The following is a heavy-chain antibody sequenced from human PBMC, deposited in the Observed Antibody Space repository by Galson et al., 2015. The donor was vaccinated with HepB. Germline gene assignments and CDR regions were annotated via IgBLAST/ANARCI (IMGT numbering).Heavy chain of an antibody. Sequence: SVKVSCKASGGNFSNYAISWVRQAPGQGLEWMGGIIPIFGTANYAQKFQGRVTITADESTSTAYMELSSLRSEDTAMYYCARDIVVVPAAIAAPDYYYYYGMDVWGQGTTVTVSS. D-gene: IGHD2-2*01. J-gene: IGHJ6*02. CDR2: IIPIFGTA. V-gene: IGHV1-69*13. CDR3: ARDIVVVPAAIAAPDYYYYYGMDV. CDR1: GGNFSNYA.